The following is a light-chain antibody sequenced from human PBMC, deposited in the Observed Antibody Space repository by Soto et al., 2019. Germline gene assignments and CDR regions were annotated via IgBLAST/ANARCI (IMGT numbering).Light chain of an antibody. CDR1: QSISSW. Sequence: DIQMTQSPSTLSASVGDRVTITCRASQSISSWLAWYQQKPGKAPKLLIQKASSLESGVPSRFSGSGSGTEFTLTISSLQPDDLATYNCQQYGSSPGTFGQGTKLEIK. J-gene: IGKJ2*02. CDR2: KAS. CDR3: QQYGSSPGT. V-gene: IGKV1-5*03.